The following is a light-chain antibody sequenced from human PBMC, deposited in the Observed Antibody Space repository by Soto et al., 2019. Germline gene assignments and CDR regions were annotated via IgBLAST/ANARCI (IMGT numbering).Light chain of an antibody. CDR3: QQRSNWPPT. Sequence: EIVLTQSPATLSLSPGERATLSCSASQSVRSYLAWYQQKPGQAPRLLIYDASNRATGIQARFSGSGSGTDFTLTISSLEPDDFAVYYCQQRSNWPPTFGQGTKVDIK. CDR1: QSVRSY. CDR2: DAS. V-gene: IGKV3-11*01. J-gene: IGKJ1*01.